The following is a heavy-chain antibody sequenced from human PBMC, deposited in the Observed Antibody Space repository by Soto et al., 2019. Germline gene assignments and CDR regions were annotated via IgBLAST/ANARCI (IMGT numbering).Heavy chain of an antibody. V-gene: IGHV1-8*02. J-gene: IGHJ4*02. CDR1: GYNFNTFD. CDR3: GGGNFRY. CDR2: MNPNSGNT. Sequence: QVQLVQSGAEVRKPGASVKVSCKASGYNFNTFDIYWVRQATGHGLEWMGWMNPNSGNTGYAHKHRGRVTMTRTPSNTTASTELTSLTSDDMGVYYCGGGNFRYWGQGTLVTVSS.